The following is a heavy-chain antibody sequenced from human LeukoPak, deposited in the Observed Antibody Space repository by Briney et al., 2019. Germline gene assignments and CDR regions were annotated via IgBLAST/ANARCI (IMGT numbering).Heavy chain of an antibody. J-gene: IGHJ4*02. CDR3: ASARGSNYGSLGD. Sequence: GGSLRLSCAASGFTFNDYYMGWIRQAPGKGLEWVSYISSSGSTIYYADSVKDRFTISRDNAKNSLYLQMNSLRAEDTAVYYCASARGSNYGSLGDWGQGTLVTVSS. CDR1: GFTFNDYY. V-gene: IGHV3-11*01. CDR2: ISSSGSTI. D-gene: IGHD5-18*01.